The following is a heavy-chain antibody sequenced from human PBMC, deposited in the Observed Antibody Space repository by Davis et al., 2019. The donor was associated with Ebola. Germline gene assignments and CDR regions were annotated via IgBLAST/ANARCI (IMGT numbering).Heavy chain of an antibody. D-gene: IGHD2-21*01. J-gene: IGHJ6*04. CDR1: GFTFSSYW. V-gene: IGHV3-74*03. CDR2: INSDGR. Sequence: HTGGSLRLSCEASGFTFSSYWMHWVRQAPGKGLVWVSHINSDGRTYADSVKGRFTISRDNAKNTLYLQMNSLRAEDTAVYYCGRNLWPGGLDVWGKGTTVTVSS. CDR3: GRNLWPGGLDV.